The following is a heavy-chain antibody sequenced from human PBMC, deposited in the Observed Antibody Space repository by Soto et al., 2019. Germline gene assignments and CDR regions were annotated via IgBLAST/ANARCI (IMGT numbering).Heavy chain of an antibody. J-gene: IGHJ5*02. CDR2: ISAYNGNT. CDR3: ARDVTSAGTTKYNWFDP. Sequence: ASVKVSCKASGYTFTSYGISWVRQAPGQGLEWMGWISAYNGNTNYAQKLQGRVTMTTDTSTSTAYMELRSLRSDDTAVYYCARDVTSAGTTKYNWFDPWGQGTLVTVSS. CDR1: GYTFTSYG. D-gene: IGHD1-7*01. V-gene: IGHV1-18*01.